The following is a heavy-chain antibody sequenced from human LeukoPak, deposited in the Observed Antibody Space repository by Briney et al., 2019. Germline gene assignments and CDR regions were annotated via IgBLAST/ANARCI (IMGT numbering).Heavy chain of an antibody. CDR3: AKGAGPPWFDP. D-gene: IGHD6-19*01. J-gene: IGHJ5*02. Sequence: SETLSLTCTVSGDSISSYYWSWIRQPPGKGLEWIGYIYYSGSTNYNPSLKSRVTMSVDTSRNQFSMNLNSVTAADTAVYYCAKGAGPPWFDPWGQGTLVTVSS. CDR1: GDSISSYY. V-gene: IGHV4-59*08. CDR2: IYYSGST.